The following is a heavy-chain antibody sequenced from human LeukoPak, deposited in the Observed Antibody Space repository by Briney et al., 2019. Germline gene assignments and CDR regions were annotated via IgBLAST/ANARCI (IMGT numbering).Heavy chain of an antibody. Sequence: PGGSLRLSCAASGFTSNRYSMNWVRQAPGKGLEWVSSISSSSRYIYYADSVKGRFTISRDNAKNSLYLQMNSLRAEDTAVYYCARDREEDYYMDVWGKGTTVTVSS. J-gene: IGHJ6*03. CDR3: ARDREEDYYMDV. CDR1: GFTSNRYS. V-gene: IGHV3-21*01. CDR2: ISSSSRYI.